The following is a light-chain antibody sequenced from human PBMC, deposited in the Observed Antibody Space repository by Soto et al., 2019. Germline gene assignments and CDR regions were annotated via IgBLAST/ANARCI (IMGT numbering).Light chain of an antibody. CDR2: AAS. V-gene: IGKV1-39*01. J-gene: IGKJ5*01. CDR1: QSISRY. CDR3: QQSYSIPIT. Sequence: DIPMTQSPSSLSASVGDRVTITCRASQSISRYLDWYQQRAGKAPKLLIYAASSLQSGVPSRFSGSGSGTDFTLTITSLQPEDFATYYCQQSYSIPITFGQGTRLEIK.